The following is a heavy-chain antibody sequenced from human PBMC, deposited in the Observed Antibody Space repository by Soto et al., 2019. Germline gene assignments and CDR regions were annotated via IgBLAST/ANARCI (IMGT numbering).Heavy chain of an antibody. J-gene: IGHJ5*02. Sequence: QVQLVESGGGVVQSGRSLRLSCAASGFTFSTSGMHWIRQAPGKGLEWVAMISHDGGATYYVDSVKGRFTISRDTDKNTLHLQMDSLRPEDTATYYCAKDWGSSGWYNGFHNWGQGTLVTVSS. D-gene: IGHD6-13*01. CDR1: GFTFSTSG. CDR3: AKDWGSSGWYNGFHN. V-gene: IGHV3-30*18. CDR2: ISHDGGAT.